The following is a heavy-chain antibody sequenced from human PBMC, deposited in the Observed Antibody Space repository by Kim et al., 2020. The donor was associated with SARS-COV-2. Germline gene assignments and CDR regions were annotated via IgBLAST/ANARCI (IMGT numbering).Heavy chain of an antibody. D-gene: IGHD1-7*01. J-gene: IGHJ4*02. CDR3: AREGELELLMDY. CDR2: ISYDGSNK. V-gene: IGHV3-30-3*01. CDR1: GFTFSSYA. Sequence: GGSLRLSCAASGFTFSSYAMHWVRQAPGKGLEWVAVISYDGSNKYYADSVKGRFTISRDNSKNTLYLQMNSLRAEDTAVYYCAREGELELLMDYWGQGTL.